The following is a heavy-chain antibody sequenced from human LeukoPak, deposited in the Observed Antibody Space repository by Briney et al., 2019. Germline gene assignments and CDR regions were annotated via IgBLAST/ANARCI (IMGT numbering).Heavy chain of an antibody. D-gene: IGHD3-16*01. CDR2: ISGSGGST. CDR3: AKGGSSAPLAYYFDY. V-gene: IGHV3-23*01. J-gene: IGHJ4*02. CDR1: GFTFSSHA. Sequence: GGSLRHSCAPSGFTFSSHAMSWVRQAPGKGLEWVSPISGSGGSTYYADSVKGRFTISRDNSKNTLYLQMNSLRAEDTAVYYCAKGGSSAPLAYYFDYWGQGTLVTVSS.